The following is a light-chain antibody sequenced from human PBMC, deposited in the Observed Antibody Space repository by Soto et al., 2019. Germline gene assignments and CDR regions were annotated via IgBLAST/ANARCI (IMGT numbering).Light chain of an antibody. CDR3: QQYNNWPPA. Sequence: ETVMTQYPVTLSVSPGEGATLSCRASQSIRNNLAWYRQKPGRPPRLLIYDASTRATGVSARFSGSGSETEFTLAISSLQSEDFAVYFCQQYNNWPPAFGQGTKLEIK. CDR1: QSIRNN. CDR2: DAS. V-gene: IGKV3-15*01. J-gene: IGKJ2*01.